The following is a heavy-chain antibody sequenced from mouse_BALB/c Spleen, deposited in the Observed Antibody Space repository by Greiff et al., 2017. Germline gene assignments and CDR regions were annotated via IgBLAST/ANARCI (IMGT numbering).Heavy chain of an antibody. V-gene: IGHV1-9*01. D-gene: IGHD2-3*01. CDR2: ILPGSGST. J-gene: IGHJ2*01. Sequence: VQLQQSGAELMKPGASVKISCKATGYTFSSYWIEWVKQRPGHGLEWIGEILPGSGSTNYNEKFKGKATFTADTSSNTAYMKLSSLTSEDSAVYYCARRRAYDGPLDYWGQGTTLTVSS. CDR1: GYTFSSYW. CDR3: ARRRAYDGPLDY.